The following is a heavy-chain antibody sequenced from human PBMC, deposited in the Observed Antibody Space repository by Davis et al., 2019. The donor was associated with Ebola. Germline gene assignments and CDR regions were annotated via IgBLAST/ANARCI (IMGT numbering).Heavy chain of an antibody. CDR2: IKQDGSAK. Sequence: GESLKISCAASGFTFSNYWMTWVRQAPGKGLEWVANIKQDGSAKPYVGSVKGRFTISRDNTKNSLYLQMDSLRAEDTAVYYCTRDSRGGGVTSKQLQHWGQGTLVTVSS. J-gene: IGHJ1*01. CDR3: TRDSRGGGVTSKQLQH. V-gene: IGHV3-7*01. CDR1: GFTFSNYW. D-gene: IGHD2-8*02.